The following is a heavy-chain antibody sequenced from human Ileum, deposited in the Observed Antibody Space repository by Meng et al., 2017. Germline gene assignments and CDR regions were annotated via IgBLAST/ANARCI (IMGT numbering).Heavy chain of an antibody. Sequence: QEQLQGSGPGLVRPSGPLSLTCAVSSGSISSNTYWSWVRQPPGKGLEWIGQISHSGSAYYNPSLKSRVTMSVDKSKSQFSLMLTSVTAADTAIYYCARHGGYSQDFWGQGTLVTVSS. V-gene: IGHV4-4*02. CDR3: ARHGGYSQDF. CDR2: ISHSGSA. J-gene: IGHJ4*02. CDR1: SGSISSNTY. D-gene: IGHD4-23*01.